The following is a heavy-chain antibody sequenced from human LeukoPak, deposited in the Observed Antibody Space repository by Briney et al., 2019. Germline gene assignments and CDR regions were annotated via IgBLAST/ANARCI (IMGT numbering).Heavy chain of an antibody. CDR1: GGSISSSSYY. CDR3: ARRRTYSSGWLDY. V-gene: IGHV4-39*01. D-gene: IGHD6-13*01. CDR2: IYYSETT. Sequence: SETLSLTCTISGGSISSSSYYWGWIRQPPGKGLEWIGTIYYSETTYYNSSLKSRVTISVATSKNQFSLKLSSVTAADTAVYYCARRRTYSSGWLDYWGQGTLVTVSS. J-gene: IGHJ4*02.